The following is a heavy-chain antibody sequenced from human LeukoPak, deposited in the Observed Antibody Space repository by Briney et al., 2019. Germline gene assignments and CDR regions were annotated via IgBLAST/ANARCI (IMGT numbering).Heavy chain of an antibody. CDR1: VLILSSYA. D-gene: IGHD4-23*01. Sequence: GGSLRLSCAACVLILSSYAVHWLPEAPGKALEGLAVISYDGSNKYYADSVRGRFHLYRHNSKHTLYVKINSLSPEDTAVYYCGRDRLATVVTLRCYYYYGMDVWGQGTTVTVSS. J-gene: IGHJ6*02. CDR2: ISYDGSNK. CDR3: GRDRLATVVTLRCYYYYGMDV. V-gene: IGHV3-30*04.